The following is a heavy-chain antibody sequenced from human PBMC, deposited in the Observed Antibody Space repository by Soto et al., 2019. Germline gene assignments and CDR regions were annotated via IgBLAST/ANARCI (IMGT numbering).Heavy chain of an antibody. D-gene: IGHD2-2*01. V-gene: IGHV3-23*01. CDR1: GFTFSSYA. CDR2: ISGSGGST. J-gene: IGHJ5*02. CDR3: AKHLKDIVVVPAALDP. Sequence: QTGGSLRLSCAASGFTFSSYAMSWVRQAPGKGLEWVSAISGSGGSTYYADSVKGRFTISRDNSKNTLYLQMNSLRAEDTAVYYCAKHLKDIVVVPAALDPWGQGTLVTVSS.